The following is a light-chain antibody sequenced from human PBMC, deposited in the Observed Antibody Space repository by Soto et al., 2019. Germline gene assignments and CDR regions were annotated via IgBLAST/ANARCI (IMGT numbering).Light chain of an antibody. V-gene: IGKV3-20*01. Sequence: IVLTQSPGTLSLSPGERATLSCRASQTGNNNYLAWYQHKSGQAPRLLIYGVYTRASGIPDRFSGSGSGTEFTLTITRLEPEDSDVYFCQHYGYSQWTFGQGTKVDIK. CDR3: QHYGYSQWT. CDR1: QTGNNNY. J-gene: IGKJ1*01. CDR2: GVY.